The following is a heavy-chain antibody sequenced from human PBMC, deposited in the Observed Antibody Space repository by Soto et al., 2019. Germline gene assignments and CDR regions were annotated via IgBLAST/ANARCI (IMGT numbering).Heavy chain of an antibody. CDR1: GGTFSCFG. CDR2: IIPLYGTD. D-gene: IGHD2-21*01. V-gene: IGHV1-69*01. Sequence: QVQLVQYGAEVQKPGSSVKDSCKASGGTFSCFGFYWVRQAPVQGLEWLGGIIPLYGTDNHAQRFQGRVTCSADESTITVNMELISLRSEDTAIYYCARDRSMDGYNSRAIEYRGHGTLVTVSS. J-gene: IGHJ4*01. CDR3: ARDRSMDGYNSRAIEY.